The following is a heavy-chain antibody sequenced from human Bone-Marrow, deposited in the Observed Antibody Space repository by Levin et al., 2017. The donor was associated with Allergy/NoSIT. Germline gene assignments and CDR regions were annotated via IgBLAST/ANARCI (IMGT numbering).Heavy chain of an antibody. CDR1: GYTFTGYY. V-gene: IGHV1-2*06. J-gene: IGHJ6*02. D-gene: IGHD3-3*01. CDR2: INPNSGGT. Sequence: ASVKVSCKASGYTFTGYYMHWVRQAPGQGLEWMGRINPNSGGTNYAQKFQGRVTMTRDTSISTAYMELSRLRSDDTAVYYCARVGIFGVVIFILGMGERPEEYGMDVWGQGTTVTVSS. CDR3: ARVGIFGVVIFILGMGERPEEYGMDV.